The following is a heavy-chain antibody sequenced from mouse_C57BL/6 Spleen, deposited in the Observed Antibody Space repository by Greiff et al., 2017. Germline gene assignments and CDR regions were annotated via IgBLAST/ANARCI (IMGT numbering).Heavy chain of an antibody. CDR2: IDPENGDT. D-gene: IGHD2-1*01. CDR1: GFNIKDDY. CDR3: KGRNYGH. V-gene: IGHV14-4*01. Sequence: VQLQQSGAELVRPGASVKLSCTASGFNIKDDYMHWVKQRPEQGLEWIGWIDPENGDTEYASKFQGKATITADKSSNTAYLQLSSLTSEDSAVYYCKGRNYGHWGQGTLVTVSA. J-gene: IGHJ3*01.